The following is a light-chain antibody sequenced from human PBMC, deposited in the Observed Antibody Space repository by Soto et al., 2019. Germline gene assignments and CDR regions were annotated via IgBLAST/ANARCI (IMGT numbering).Light chain of an antibody. Sequence: ESVLMQSPGTLSLSPGERATLSCRASQTLRRTYIAWYQQKPGQAPRVLIYGASKRATGIPDRFSGSGSGTDFSLTISRLEPEDFAVYYCQQYNNWPRGTFGQGTKVDIK. J-gene: IGKJ1*01. CDR3: QQYNNWPRGT. CDR1: QTLRRTY. CDR2: GAS. V-gene: IGKV3-20*01.